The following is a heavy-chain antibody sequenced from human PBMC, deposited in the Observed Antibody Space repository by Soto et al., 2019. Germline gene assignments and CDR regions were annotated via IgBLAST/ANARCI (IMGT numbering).Heavy chain of an antibody. J-gene: IGHJ4*02. CDR2: IYYSGST. Sequence: SETLSLTCTVSGGSISSYYWSWIRQPPGKGLEWIGYIYYSGSTNYNPSLKSRVTISVDTSKNQFSLKLSSVTAADTAVYYCARGNEAYSSSSPFDYWGQGTLVTVSS. D-gene: IGHD6-6*01. V-gene: IGHV4-59*01. CDR1: GGSISSYY. CDR3: ARGNEAYSSSSPFDY.